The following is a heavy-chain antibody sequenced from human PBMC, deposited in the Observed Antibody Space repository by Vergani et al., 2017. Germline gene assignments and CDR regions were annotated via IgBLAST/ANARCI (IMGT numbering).Heavy chain of an antibody. D-gene: IGHD3-22*01. V-gene: IGHV3-53*05. CDR2: IYSGGST. CDR3: AILHYYDSSGYSAFDI. Sequence: EVQLVETGGGLIQPGGSLRLSCAASGFTVSSNYMSWVRQAPGKGLEWVSVIYSGGSTYYADSVKGRFTISRDNSKNTLYLQMNSLRAEDTAVYYCAILHYYDSSGYSAFDIWGQGTMVTVSS. J-gene: IGHJ3*02. CDR1: GFTVSSNY.